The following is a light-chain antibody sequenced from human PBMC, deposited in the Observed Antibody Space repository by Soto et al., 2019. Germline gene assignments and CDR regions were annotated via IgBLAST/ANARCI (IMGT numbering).Light chain of an antibody. Sequence: QSVLTQPASVSGSPGQSTTISCTGTSSDVGGYNYVSWYQQHPGKAPKLMIYDVSNRPSGVSNRFSGSKSGNTASLTISGLQAEDEADYYCSSYTSSSTLTVFGGGTKVTVL. CDR1: SSDVGGYNY. CDR2: DVS. J-gene: IGLJ2*01. V-gene: IGLV2-14*01. CDR3: SSYTSSSTLTV.